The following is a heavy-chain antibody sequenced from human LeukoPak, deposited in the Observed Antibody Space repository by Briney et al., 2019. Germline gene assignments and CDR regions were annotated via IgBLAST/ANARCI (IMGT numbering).Heavy chain of an antibody. Sequence: SETLSLTCAVYGGSFSGYYWSWIRQPPGKGLEWIGEINHSGSTNYNPSLKSRVTISVDTSKNQFSLKLGSVTAADTAVYYCARAGYSYGYPPKEAYNWFDPWGQGTLVTVSS. J-gene: IGHJ5*02. CDR1: GGSFSGYY. D-gene: IGHD5-18*01. V-gene: IGHV4-34*01. CDR2: INHSGST. CDR3: ARAGYSYGYPPKEAYNWFDP.